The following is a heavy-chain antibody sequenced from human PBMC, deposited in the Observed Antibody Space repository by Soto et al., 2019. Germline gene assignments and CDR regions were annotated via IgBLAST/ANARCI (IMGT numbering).Heavy chain of an antibody. J-gene: IGHJ6*02. V-gene: IGHV4-34*01. CDR2: INHSGST. CDR1: GGSFSGYY. CDR3: AREAVSRFPYGPGSYYRSSYYYYGMDV. Sequence: TLSLTCAVYGGSFSGYYWSWIRQPPGKGLEWIGEINHSGSTNYNPSLKSRVTISVDTSKNQFSLKLSSVTAADTAVYYCAREAVSRFPYGPGSYYRSSYYYYGMDVWGQGTTVTVSS. D-gene: IGHD3-10*01.